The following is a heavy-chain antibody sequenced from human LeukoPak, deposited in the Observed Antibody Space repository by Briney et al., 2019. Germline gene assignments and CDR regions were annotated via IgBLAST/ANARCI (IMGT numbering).Heavy chain of an antibody. CDR3: ARLDVAYFDS. D-gene: IGHD5-12*01. CDR1: GFTFRNKY. V-gene: IGHV3-66*01. J-gene: IGHJ4*02. Sequence: PGGSLRLSCAASGFTFRNKYMGWVRQAPGKGLEWVSVIYDDGTKYYPDSVKGRFTISRDNSESTLYLQMSSLRAEDTAVYYCARLDVAYFDSWGQGTLVTVSS. CDR2: IYDDGTK.